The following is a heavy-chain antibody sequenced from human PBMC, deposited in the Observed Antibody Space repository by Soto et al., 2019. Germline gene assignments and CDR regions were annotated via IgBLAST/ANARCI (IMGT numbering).Heavy chain of an antibody. V-gene: IGHV3-30*18. CDR2: ISYDGSNK. Sequence: ESGGGVVQPGRSLRLSCAASGFTFSSYGMHWVRQAPGKGLEWVAVISYDGSNKYYADSVKGRFTISRDNSKNTLYLQMNSLRAEDTAVYYCAKDSGGIQLWLSYFDYWGQGTLVTVSS. D-gene: IGHD5-18*01. CDR3: AKDSGGIQLWLSYFDY. J-gene: IGHJ4*02. CDR1: GFTFSSYG.